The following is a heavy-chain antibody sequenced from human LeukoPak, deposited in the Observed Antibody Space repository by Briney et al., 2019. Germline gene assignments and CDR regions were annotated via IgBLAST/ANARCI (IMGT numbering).Heavy chain of an antibody. V-gene: IGHV3-11*04. J-gene: IGHJ4*02. CDR3: VREYCSGGACCNDY. CDR2: MSSSGTII. Sequence: GGSLRLSCAASGFTFSDYYMKWIRQAPGKGLEWVSYMSSSGTIIYYADSVKGRFTISRDNAKNSLYLQMNSLRAEDTAVYYCVREYCSGGACCNDYWGQGTLVTVSS. CDR1: GFTFSDYY. D-gene: IGHD2-15*01.